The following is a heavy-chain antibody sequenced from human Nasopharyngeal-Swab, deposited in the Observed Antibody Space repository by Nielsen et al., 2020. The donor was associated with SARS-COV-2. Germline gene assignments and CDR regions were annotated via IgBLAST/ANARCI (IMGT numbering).Heavy chain of an antibody. CDR2: INHSGST. D-gene: IGHD5-12*01. CDR3: ARRRGYSGYAYLDY. V-gene: IGHV4-34*01. J-gene: IGHJ4*02. Sequence: WIRQPPGKGLEWIGEINHSGSTNYNPSLKSRVTISVDTSKNQFSLKLGSVTAADTAVYYCARRRGYSGYAYLDYWGQGTLVTVSS.